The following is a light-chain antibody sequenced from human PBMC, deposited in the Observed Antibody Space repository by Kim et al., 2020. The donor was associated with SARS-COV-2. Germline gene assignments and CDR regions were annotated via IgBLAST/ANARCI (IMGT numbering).Light chain of an antibody. J-gene: IGLJ3*02. CDR2: GKN. V-gene: IGLV3-19*01. Sequence: SSELTQDPAVSVALGQTVRITCQGDSLRSYYASWYQQNPGQAPVLVIYGKNNRPSGIPDRFSGSSSGNTASLTITGDQAEDEADYYCNSRDSSGNHQVFG. CDR1: SLRSYY. CDR3: NSRDSSGNHQV.